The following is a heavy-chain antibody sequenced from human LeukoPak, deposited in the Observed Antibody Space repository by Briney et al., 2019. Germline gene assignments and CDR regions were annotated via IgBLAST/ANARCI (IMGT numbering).Heavy chain of an antibody. J-gene: IGHJ4*02. V-gene: IGHV3-7*01. CDR1: GFTLNMFW. CDR3: ARDSGVVPAAFLEGPDY. Sequence: GGSLRLSCKASGFTLNMFWMAWVRQAPGKGLEWVSNTNQDGSVKFYVDSVRDRFAVSRDNAQRSLFLQMNSLRAEDTAVYYCARDSGVVPAAFLEGPDYWGQGTLVTVSS. D-gene: IGHD2-2*01. CDR2: TNQDGSVK.